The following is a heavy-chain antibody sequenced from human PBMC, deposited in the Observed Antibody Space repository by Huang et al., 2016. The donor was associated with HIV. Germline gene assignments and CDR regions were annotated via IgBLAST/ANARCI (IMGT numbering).Heavy chain of an antibody. Sequence: QVQLVESGGGVVQPGRSLRLSCAASGFIFSNYGMHGVRQAQGKGLEWVALISYDGSNKYYTDSVKGRFSISRDNSKNTLYLQMNSLRAEDTAVYYCALKGDSSGWEYFRHWGQGTLVTVSS. CDR3: ALKGDSSGWEYFRH. D-gene: IGHD6-19*01. J-gene: IGHJ1*01. CDR2: ISYDGSNK. CDR1: GFIFSNYG. V-gene: IGHV3-30*03.